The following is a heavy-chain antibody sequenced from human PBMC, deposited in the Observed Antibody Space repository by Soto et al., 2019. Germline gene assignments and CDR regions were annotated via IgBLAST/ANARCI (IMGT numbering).Heavy chain of an antibody. Sequence: QVQLVESGGGVVQPGRSLRLSCAASGFTFSSYPMQWVRQAPGKGLEWVALIWYDGSKEFYADSVEGRFTISRDNSKNTLYLQMNSLRAEDRAVYYCARTYSSGWFGVEYWGQGTLVTVSS. D-gene: IGHD6-19*01. V-gene: IGHV3-33*01. CDR1: GFTFSSYP. CDR2: IWYDGSKE. CDR3: ARTYSSGWFGVEY. J-gene: IGHJ4*02.